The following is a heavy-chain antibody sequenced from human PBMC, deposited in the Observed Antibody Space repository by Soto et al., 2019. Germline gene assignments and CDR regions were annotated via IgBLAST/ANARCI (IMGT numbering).Heavy chain of an antibody. CDR2: ILPISGTA. CDR3: ASTGEAPEGDGRGRGDAFDI. J-gene: IGHJ3*02. CDR1: GGVFSLYG. V-gene: IGHV1-69*06. Sequence: QVQLVQSGAEVKRPGSSVRVSCKASGGVFSLYGFSWVRQVPGHGPEWVGGILPISGTANYAQKYQGRVTITVDKSTSTGYMEFNSLTAEDTAVYYCASTGEAPEGDGRGRGDAFDIWGQGTKVTVSS. D-gene: IGHD3-10*01.